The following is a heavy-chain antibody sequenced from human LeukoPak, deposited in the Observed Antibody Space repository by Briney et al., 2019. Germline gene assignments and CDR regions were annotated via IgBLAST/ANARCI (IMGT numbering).Heavy chain of an antibody. CDR2: IYTSGST. J-gene: IGHJ4*02. Sequence: SETLSLTCTASGGSISSYYWSWIRQPPGKGLEWIGYIYTSGSTNYNPSLKSRVTISVDTSKNQFSLKLSSVTAADTAVYYCARLYYDSSGYYIDYWGQGTPVTVSS. CDR3: ARLYYDSSGYYIDY. V-gene: IGHV4-4*09. D-gene: IGHD3-22*01. CDR1: GGSISSYY.